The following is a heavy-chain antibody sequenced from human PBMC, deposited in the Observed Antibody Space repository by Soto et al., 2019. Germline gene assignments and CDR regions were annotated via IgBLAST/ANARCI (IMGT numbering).Heavy chain of an antibody. CDR3: ARYEYDSSGHEDEH. D-gene: IGHD3-22*01. CDR2: IYHRGAT. V-gene: IGHV4-38-2*02. J-gene: IGHJ4*02. CDR1: GYSINRGYY. Sequence: SETLSLTCSVSGYSINRGYYRGCIRQAPGKGLEWIGSIYHRGATYYTPSFKTRATISLDTSKNQFTLRLTSVTAADTAVYFCARYEYDSSGHEDEHWGQGTLVTVS.